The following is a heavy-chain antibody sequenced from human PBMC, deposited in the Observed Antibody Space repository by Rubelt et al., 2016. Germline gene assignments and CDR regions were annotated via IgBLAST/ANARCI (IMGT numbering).Heavy chain of an antibody. J-gene: IGHJ4*02. CDR1: GFIFSNYN. V-gene: IGHV3-21*01. CDR2: TSGSGAHI. D-gene: IGHD5-18*01. CDR3: ARDGYGRAS. Sequence: EVQLLESGGGLVQPGGSLRLSCVAPGFIFSNYNMNWVRQAPGKGLEWVSTTSGSGAHIYYADSVKGRFTISRDNSNNFLYLQMNSRRAEDTAVYYCARDGYGRASWGQGTLVTVSS.